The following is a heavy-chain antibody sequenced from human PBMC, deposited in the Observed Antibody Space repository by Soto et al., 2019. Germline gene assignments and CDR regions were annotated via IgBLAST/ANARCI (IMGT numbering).Heavy chain of an antibody. Sequence: SETLSLTCAASGGSISNYYWSWIRQPPGKRLEWIGYIYYSGSTSYNPSLKSRVTISVDTSKNQFSLKLSSVTAADTAVYYCAREREGDYFDYWGQGALVTVSS. CDR2: IYYSGST. CDR1: GGSISNYY. CDR3: AREREGDYFDY. V-gene: IGHV4-59*01. D-gene: IGHD1-26*01. J-gene: IGHJ4*02.